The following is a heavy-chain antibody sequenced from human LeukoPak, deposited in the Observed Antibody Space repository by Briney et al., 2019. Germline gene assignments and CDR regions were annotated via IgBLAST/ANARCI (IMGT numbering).Heavy chain of an antibody. V-gene: IGHV4-61*02. J-gene: IGHJ5*02. CDR3: ARVYGYGDFNWFDP. CDR1: GDSISSGSYY. Sequence: PSETLSLTCTVSGDSISSGSYYWSWIRQPAGKGLEWIGRIYSSGSTNYNPSLKSRVTISVDTSKNQFSLKLSSVTAADTAVYYCARVYGYGDFNWFDPWGQGTLVTVSS. D-gene: IGHD4-17*01. CDR2: IYSSGST.